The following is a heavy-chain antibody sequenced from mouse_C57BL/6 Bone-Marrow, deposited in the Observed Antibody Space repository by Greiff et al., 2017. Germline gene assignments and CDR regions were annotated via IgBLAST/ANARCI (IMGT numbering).Heavy chain of an antibody. CDR3: ARRSTMIKDAMDY. D-gene: IGHD2-4*01. CDR1: GFTFSDYG. CDR2: ISNLAYSI. Sequence: EVQRVESGGGLVQPGGSLKLSCAASGFTFSDYGMAWVRQAPRKGPAWVAFISNLAYSISYADTVTGRFTISRENAKNTLYLEMSSLRSEDTAMYYCARRSTMIKDAMDYWGQGTSVTVSS. V-gene: IGHV5-15*01. J-gene: IGHJ4*01.